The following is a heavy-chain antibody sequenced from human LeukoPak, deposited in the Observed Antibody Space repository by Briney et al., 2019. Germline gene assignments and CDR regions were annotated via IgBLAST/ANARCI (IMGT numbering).Heavy chain of an antibody. J-gene: IGHJ4*02. Sequence: PGGSLRLSCGASGFTFNNYAMAWVRQAPGKGLEWVSAISGSGGSTYYADSVKGRFTISRDNSKNTLYLQMNSLRAEDTAVYYCAKYEGDSAGMASFDYWGQGTLVTVSA. V-gene: IGHV3-23*01. D-gene: IGHD5-24*01. CDR1: GFTFNNYA. CDR2: ISGSGGST. CDR3: AKYEGDSAGMASFDY.